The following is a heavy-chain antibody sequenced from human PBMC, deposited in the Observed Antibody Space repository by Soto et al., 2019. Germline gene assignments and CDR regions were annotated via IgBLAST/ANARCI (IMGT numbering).Heavy chain of an antibody. CDR3: AADGLYYDFWSGYYPYYYGMDV. CDR1: GFTFTSSA. D-gene: IGHD3-3*01. Sequence: SVKVSCKASGFTFTSSAVQWVRQARGQRREWIGWIVVGSGNTNYAQKFQERVTITRDMSTSTAYMELSSLRSEDTAVYYCAADGLYYDFWSGYYPYYYGMDVWGQGXTVTVPS. J-gene: IGHJ6*02. V-gene: IGHV1-58*01. CDR2: IVVGSGNT.